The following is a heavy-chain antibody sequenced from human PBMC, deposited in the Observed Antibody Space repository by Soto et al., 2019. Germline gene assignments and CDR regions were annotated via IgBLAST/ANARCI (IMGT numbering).Heavy chain of an antibody. CDR1: GGSFSGYY. Sequence: QVQLQQWGAGLLKPSETLSLTCAVYGGSFSGYYWSWIRQPPGKGLEWIGEINHSGSTNYNPSLKSRVTISVDTSKNQFSLKLSSVTAADTAVYYCARGGLYQGRVAANVKFDPWGQGTLVTVSS. D-gene: IGHD2-15*01. CDR3: ARGGLYQGRVAANVKFDP. V-gene: IGHV4-34*01. CDR2: INHSGST. J-gene: IGHJ5*02.